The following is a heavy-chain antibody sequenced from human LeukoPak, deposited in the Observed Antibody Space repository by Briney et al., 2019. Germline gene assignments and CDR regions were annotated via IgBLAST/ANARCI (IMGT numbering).Heavy chain of an antibody. CDR2: INHSGST. CDR1: GGSFSGYY. J-gene: IGHJ4*02. Sequence: PSETLSLTCAVYGGSFSGYYWSWIRQPPGKGLEWIGEINHSGSTNYNPSLKSRVTISVDTSKNQFSLKLSSVTAADTAVYYCARRRHMYCSSVAGRFDYWGQGTLVTVSS. V-gene: IGHV4-34*01. D-gene: IGHD6-6*01. CDR3: ARRRHMYCSSVAGRFDY.